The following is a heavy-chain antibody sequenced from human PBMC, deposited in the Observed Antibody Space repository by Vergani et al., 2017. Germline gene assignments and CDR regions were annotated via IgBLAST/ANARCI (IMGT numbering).Heavy chain of an antibody. V-gene: IGHV1-2*04. D-gene: IGHD3-10*01. CDR2: INPNSGGT. CDR1: GYTFTGYY. J-gene: IGHJ6*02. CDR3: ARGMYYYGSGSTLDGMDV. Sequence: VSCKASGYTFTGYYMHWVRQAPGQGLEWMGWINPNSGGTNYAQKFQRWVTMTRDTSISTAYMELSRLRSDDTAVYYCARGMYYYGSGSTLDGMDVWGQGTTVTVSS.